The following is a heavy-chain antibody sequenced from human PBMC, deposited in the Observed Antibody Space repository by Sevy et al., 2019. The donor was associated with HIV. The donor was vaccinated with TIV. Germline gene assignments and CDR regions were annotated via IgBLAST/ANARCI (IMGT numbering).Heavy chain of an antibody. V-gene: IGHV4-31*03. Sequence: SETLSLTCTVSGGSISSGGYYWSWIRQHPGKGLEWIGYIYYSGSTYYNPSLKSRVTISVDTFKNQFSLRLSSVTAADTAVYYCARDGDFWSGYYRSYGMDVWGQGTTVTVSS. CDR2: IYYSGST. D-gene: IGHD3-3*01. CDR3: ARDGDFWSGYYRSYGMDV. J-gene: IGHJ6*02. CDR1: GGSISSGGYY.